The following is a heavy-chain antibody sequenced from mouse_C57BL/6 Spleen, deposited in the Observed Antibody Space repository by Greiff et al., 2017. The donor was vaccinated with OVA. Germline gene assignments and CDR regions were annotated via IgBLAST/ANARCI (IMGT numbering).Heavy chain of an antibody. CDR2: IHPNSGST. CDR1: GYTFTSYW. CDR3: ANSYDSNYVLYFDY. Sequence: QVQLQQPGAELVKPGASVKLSCTASGYTFTSYWMHWVKQRPGQGLEWIGMIHPNSGSTNYNEKFKSKATLTVDKSSSTAYMQLSSLTSEDSAVYNCANSYDSNYVLYFDYWGQGTTLTVSS. J-gene: IGHJ2*01. V-gene: IGHV1-64*01. D-gene: IGHD2-5*01.